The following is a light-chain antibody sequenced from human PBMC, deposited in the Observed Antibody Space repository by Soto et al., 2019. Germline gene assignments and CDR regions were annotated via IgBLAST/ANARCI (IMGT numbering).Light chain of an antibody. CDR1: QSISIL. Sequence: DIHLTQSPSTLSASVGDRVTITCRASQSISILLAWYQQKPGKAPNLLIYATSTLETGVSSRFSGSGSGTEFTLTISSLQPDDSKTYCCQLFNDFSWTFGQGTKLEIK. J-gene: IGKJ1*01. V-gene: IGKV1-5*03. CDR3: QLFNDFSWT. CDR2: ATS.